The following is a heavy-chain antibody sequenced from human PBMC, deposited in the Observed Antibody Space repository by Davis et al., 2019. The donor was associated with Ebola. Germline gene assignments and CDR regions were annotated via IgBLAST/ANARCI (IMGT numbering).Heavy chain of an antibody. CDR2: ISSSSSYI. Sequence: GESLKISCAASGFTFSSYSMNWVRQAPGKGLEWVSSISSSSSYIYYADSVKGRFTISRDNAKNTLYLQMNSLRAEDTAVYYCARAVDTAMDNWYFDLWGRGTLVTVSS. D-gene: IGHD5-18*01. CDR1: GFTFSSYS. V-gene: IGHV3-21*01. J-gene: IGHJ2*01. CDR3: ARAVDTAMDNWYFDL.